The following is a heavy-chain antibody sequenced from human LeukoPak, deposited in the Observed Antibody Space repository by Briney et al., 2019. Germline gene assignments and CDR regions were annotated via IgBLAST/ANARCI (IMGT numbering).Heavy chain of an antibody. CDR3: ARDQLELNAFDI. Sequence: ASVKVSCKASGYTFTGYYMHWVRQAPGQGLEWMGWINPNSGGTNYAQKFQGRFTMTRDTSISTAYMELSRLRSDDTAVYYCARDQLELNAFDIWGQGTMVTVSS. CDR1: GYTFTGYY. CDR2: INPNSGGT. J-gene: IGHJ3*02. D-gene: IGHD1-7*01. V-gene: IGHV1-2*02.